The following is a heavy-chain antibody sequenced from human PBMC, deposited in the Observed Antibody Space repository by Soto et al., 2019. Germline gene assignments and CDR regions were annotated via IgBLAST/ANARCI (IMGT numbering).Heavy chain of an antibody. D-gene: IGHD1-26*01. J-gene: IGHJ3*01. V-gene: IGHV1-18*01. CDR1: RYTFTSHG. CDR2: ISTFNGKT. Sequence: QVQLVQSGGDVKTPGASVKVSCTTFRYTFTSHGIAWVRQAPGQGLEWMGWISTFNGKTDYAQKFECRVTMTADTLTSTVHMELRSLRSDYTAVYYCARLLTEGATFREDAFDLWGQGTKVTVSS. CDR3: ARLLTEGATFREDAFDL.